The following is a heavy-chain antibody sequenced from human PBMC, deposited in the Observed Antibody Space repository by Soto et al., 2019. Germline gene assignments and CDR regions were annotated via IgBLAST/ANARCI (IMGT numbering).Heavy chain of an antibody. V-gene: IGHV1-69*06. J-gene: IGHJ4*02. D-gene: IGHD6-13*01. CDR3: ASPAAAGTLDY. Sequence: QVQLVQSGAEVKKPGSSVKVSCKASGGTFSSYAISWVRQAPGQGLEWMGGIIPIFGTANYAQKVQGRGTITADKSTRTAYMELSSLRSADTAVYYLASPAAAGTLDYWGQGTLVTVSS. CDR1: GGTFSSYA. CDR2: IIPIFGTA.